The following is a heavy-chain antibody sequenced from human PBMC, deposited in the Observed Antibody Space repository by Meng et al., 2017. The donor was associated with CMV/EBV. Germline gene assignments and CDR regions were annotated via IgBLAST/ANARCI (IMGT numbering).Heavy chain of an antibody. CDR1: GGSISSSSYY. CDR2: IYYSGST. V-gene: IGHV4-39*01. Sequence: SETLSLTCTVSGGSISSSSYYWGWIRQPPGKGLEWIGSIYYSGSTYYNPSLKSRVTISVDTSKNQFSLKLSSVTAADTAMYYCARLAAGTKEGYFDYWGQGTLVTVSS. CDR3: ARLAAGTKEGYFDY. D-gene: IGHD1-7*01. J-gene: IGHJ4*02.